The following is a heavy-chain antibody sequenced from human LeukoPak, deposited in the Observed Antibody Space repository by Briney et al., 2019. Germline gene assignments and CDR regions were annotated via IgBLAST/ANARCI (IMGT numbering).Heavy chain of an antibody. J-gene: IGHJ4*02. V-gene: IGHV4-34*01. CDR3: VRAKAWNQYFDY. CDR2: INHSGST. Sequence: SETLSLTCAVYGGSFSGYYWSWIRQPPGKGLEWIGEINHSGSTNYNPSLKSRVTISVDTSKNQFSLKLSSVTAADTAVYYCVRAKAWNQYFDYWGQGTLVTVSS. CDR1: GGSFSGYY. D-gene: IGHD1-1*01.